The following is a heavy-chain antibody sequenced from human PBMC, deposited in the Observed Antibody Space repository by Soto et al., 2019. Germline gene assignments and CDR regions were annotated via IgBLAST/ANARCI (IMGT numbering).Heavy chain of an antibody. CDR3: ARDLQPGDKAMAPEWSGMDV. CDR1: GFTFNSYA. Sequence: GGSLRLSCAASGFTFNSYAIHWVRQAPGKGLEWVAVISYDESNKYYADSVKGRFTISRDNSKNTLYLQMNSLRVEDTAVYYCARDLQPGDKAMAPEWSGMDVWGQGTTVTVSS. V-gene: IGHV3-30*04. J-gene: IGHJ6*02. CDR2: ISYDESNK. D-gene: IGHD5-18*01.